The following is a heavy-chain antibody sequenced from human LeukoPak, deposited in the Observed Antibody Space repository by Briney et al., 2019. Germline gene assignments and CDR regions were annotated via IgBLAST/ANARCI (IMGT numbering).Heavy chain of an antibody. CDR1: GFTFSNYW. CDR3: ATDWPTVTD. Sequence: GGSLRLSCAASGFTFSNYWMSWVRQAPGKGLEWVSVIYSGGSTSYADSVKGRFTISRDNSKNTLYLQMNSLRAEDTAVYYCATDWPTVTDWGQGTLVTVSS. V-gene: IGHV3-53*01. CDR2: IYSGGST. D-gene: IGHD4-17*01. J-gene: IGHJ4*02.